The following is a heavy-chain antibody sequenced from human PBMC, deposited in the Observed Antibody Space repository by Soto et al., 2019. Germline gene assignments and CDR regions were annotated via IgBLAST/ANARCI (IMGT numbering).Heavy chain of an antibody. J-gene: IGHJ4*02. CDR3: PRTKCSGRSCYSWSLDY. CDR2: RYYSEST. D-gene: IGHD2-15*01. CDR1: GGSITTGGYY. V-gene: IGHV4-31*02. Sequence: SETLSLTXTVSGGSITTGGYYWSWIRQLPGKGLEWIGHRYYSESTYYNPSLKSRVSISLDTSKNQFSLKLSFVTAADTAMYYCPRTKCSGRSCYSWSLDYWGQGTPVTVSS.